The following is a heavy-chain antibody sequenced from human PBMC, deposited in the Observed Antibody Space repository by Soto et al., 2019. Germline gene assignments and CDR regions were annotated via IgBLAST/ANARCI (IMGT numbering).Heavy chain of an antibody. Sequence: QVQLQESGPGLVKPSETLSLTCTVSGGSISSYYWSWIRQPPGKGLEWIGYIYYSGSTTYNPSLKSRVTISVDTSNPQLSSNVRTKTAQDTHVNYSARGAKRVPIPTGYWAQVSLITV. J-gene: IGHJ4*02. D-gene: IGHD1-1*01. V-gene: IGHV4-59*12. CDR3: ARGAKRVPIPTGY. CDR2: IYYSGST. CDR1: GGSISSYY.